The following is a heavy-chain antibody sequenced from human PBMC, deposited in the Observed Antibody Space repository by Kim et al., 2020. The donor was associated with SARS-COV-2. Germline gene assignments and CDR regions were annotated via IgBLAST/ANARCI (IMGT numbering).Heavy chain of an antibody. D-gene: IGHD2-15*01. V-gene: IGHV3-23*01. CDR2: ISGSGGST. Sequence: GGSLRLSCAASGFTFSSYAMSWVRQAPGKGLEWVSAISGSGGSTYYADSVKGRFTISRDNSKNTLYLQMNSLRAEDTAVYYCAKYCSGGSCYGGDQFMDVWGQGTTVTVSS. CDR1: GFTFSSYA. CDR3: AKYCSGGSCYGGDQFMDV. J-gene: IGHJ6*02.